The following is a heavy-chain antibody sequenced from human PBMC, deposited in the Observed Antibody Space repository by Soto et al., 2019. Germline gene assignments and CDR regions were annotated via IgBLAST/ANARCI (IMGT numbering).Heavy chain of an antibody. Sequence: QVQLVQSGAEVKKPGSSVKVSCKASGGTFSSYAISWVRQAPGQRLEWMGGIIPIFGTANYAQKFQGRVTITADESSGTAYIELSSLSSEDTAVYYCARGTGYGDGSSLDFWGQGTLVTVSS. V-gene: IGHV1-69*01. CDR1: GGTFSSYA. CDR2: IIPIFGTA. CDR3: ARGTGYGDGSSLDF. J-gene: IGHJ4*02. D-gene: IGHD5-18*01.